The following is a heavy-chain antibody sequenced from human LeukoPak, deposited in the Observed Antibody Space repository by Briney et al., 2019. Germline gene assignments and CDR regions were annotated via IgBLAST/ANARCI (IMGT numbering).Heavy chain of an antibody. D-gene: IGHD2-15*01. J-gene: IGHJ3*02. CDR3: ARGYCSGGSCYTPDAFDI. V-gene: IGHV4-39*07. CDR2: IYYSGST. Sequence: SETLSLTCTVSGGSISSYYWGWIRQPPGKGLEWIGSIYYSGSTYYNPSLKSRVTISVDTSKNQFSLKLSSVTAADTAVYYCARGYCSGGSCYTPDAFDIWGQGTMVTVSS. CDR1: GGSISSYY.